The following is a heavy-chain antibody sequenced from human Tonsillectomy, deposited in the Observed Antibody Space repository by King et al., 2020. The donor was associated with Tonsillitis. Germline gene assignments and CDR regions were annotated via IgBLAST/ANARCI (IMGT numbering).Heavy chain of an antibody. CDR2: IHIYNGNI. J-gene: IGHJ5*02. Sequence: QLVQSGVEVKKPGASVKVSCKASGYTFGNYGISWVRQAPGQGLEWMGWIHIYNGNINYEXXXQXRLXITXXTSXSXXXMXLRSLTSDDXAVCYCAKDXXXXXXXXXPWLDPWGXXXLVTVXS. CDR3: AKDXXXXXXXXXPWLDP. V-gene: IGHV1-18*04. CDR1: GYTFGNYG.